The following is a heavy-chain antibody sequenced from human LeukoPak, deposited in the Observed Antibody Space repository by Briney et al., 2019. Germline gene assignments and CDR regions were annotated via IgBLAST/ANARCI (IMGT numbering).Heavy chain of an antibody. V-gene: IGHV4-30-4*08. Sequence: SETLSLTCTVSGGSISSGDYYWSWIRQPPGKGLEWIGYIYYSGSTYYNPSLKSRVTISVDTSKNQFSLKLSSVTAADTAVYYCAREMIAAAGTNFDLWGRGTLVTVSS. J-gene: IGHJ2*01. CDR2: IYYSGST. CDR3: AREMIAAAGTNFDL. CDR1: GGSISSGDYY. D-gene: IGHD6-13*01.